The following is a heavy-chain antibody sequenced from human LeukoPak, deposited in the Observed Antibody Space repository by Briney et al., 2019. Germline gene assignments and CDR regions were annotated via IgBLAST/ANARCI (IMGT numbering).Heavy chain of an antibody. CDR3: ARIITQTWDFYMDV. D-gene: IGHD1-20*01. CDR2: ITTIGNTI. CDR1: GFSFIDYY. Sequence: PGGSLRLSCAASGFSFIDYYMGWIRDAPGEGREWVSYITTIGNTIYSSDYLKGRLTLSRDNARDSLYLHMNSLRAEDTALYYCARIITQTWDFYMDVWGKGPTVTVSS. J-gene: IGHJ6*03. V-gene: IGHV3-11*04.